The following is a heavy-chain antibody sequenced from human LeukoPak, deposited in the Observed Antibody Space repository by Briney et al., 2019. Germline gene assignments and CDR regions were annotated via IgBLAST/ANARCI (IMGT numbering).Heavy chain of an antibody. D-gene: IGHD6-13*01. CDR1: GGSISSYY. Sequence: PSETLSLTCTVSGGSISSYYWSWIRQPPGKGLEWIGYIYYSGSTNYNPSLKSRVTISVDTSKNQFSLKLSSVTAADTAVYYCARGGSSWSLPKDYFDYWGQGTLVTVSS. CDR2: IYYSGST. V-gene: IGHV4-59*01. CDR3: ARGGSSWSLPKDYFDY. J-gene: IGHJ4*02.